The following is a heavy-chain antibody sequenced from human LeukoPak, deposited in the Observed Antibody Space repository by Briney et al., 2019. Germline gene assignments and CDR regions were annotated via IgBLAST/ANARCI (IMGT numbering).Heavy chain of an antibody. V-gene: IGHV3-7*01. D-gene: IGHD5-18*01. CDR2: IKKDGSEK. J-gene: IGHJ4*02. CDR1: GFTFSSYS. Sequence: GGSLRLSCAASGFTFSSYSMNWVRQAPGKGLEWVANIKKDGSEKYYVDSVKGRFTISRDNAKTSLYLQMNSLRAEDTAVYYCARDLSGVTGYTYGRGIDYWGQGTLVTVSS. CDR3: ARDLSGVTGYTYGRGIDY.